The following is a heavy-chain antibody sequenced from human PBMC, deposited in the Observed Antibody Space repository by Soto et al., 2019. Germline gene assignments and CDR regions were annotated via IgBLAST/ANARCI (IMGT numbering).Heavy chain of an antibody. V-gene: IGHV1-46*01. CDR1: GDTFTSYY. D-gene: IGHD6-13*01. J-gene: IGHJ4*02. CDR2: INPSGDT. Sequence: ASVKVSCKASGDTFTSYYVHWVRQAPGQGLEWMGIINPSGDTSYAQKFQGRVTITRDTSASTAYTELSSLRSEDTAVYYCARAPGGPGIAEYWGQGTLVTVSS. CDR3: ARAPGGPGIAEY.